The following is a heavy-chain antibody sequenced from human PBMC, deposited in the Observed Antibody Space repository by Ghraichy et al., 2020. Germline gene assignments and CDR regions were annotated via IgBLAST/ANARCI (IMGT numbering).Heavy chain of an antibody. J-gene: IGHJ5*02. CDR1: GFTFSSYA. D-gene: IGHD1-20*01. CDR2: ISGSGVRT. CDR3: AKDPQVRAASSYNFWFDP. Sequence: GESLNISCAASGFTFSSYAMNWVRQAPGKGLEWVSGISGSGVRTYYADSVKGRFTISRDNSKNTLYVQMNSLRAEDTAVYYCAKDPQVRAASSYNFWFDPWGQGTLVTVSS. V-gene: IGHV3-23*01.